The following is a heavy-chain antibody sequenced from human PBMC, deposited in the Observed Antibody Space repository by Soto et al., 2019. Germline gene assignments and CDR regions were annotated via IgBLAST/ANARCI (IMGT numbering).Heavy chain of an antibody. CDR1: GFTFSSYS. CDR3: ARTAGYYDFWSGSNWFDP. V-gene: IGHV3-48*01. CDR2: ISSSSSTI. J-gene: IGHJ5*02. Sequence: GGSLRLSCAASGFTFSSYSMNWVRQAPGKGLEWVSYISSSSSTIYYADSVKGRFTISRDNAKNSLYLQMNSLRAEDTAVYYCARTAGYYDFWSGSNWFDPWGQGTLVTVSS. D-gene: IGHD3-3*01.